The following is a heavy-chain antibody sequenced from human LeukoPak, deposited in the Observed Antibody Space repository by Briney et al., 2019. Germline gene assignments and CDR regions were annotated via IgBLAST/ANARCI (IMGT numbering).Heavy chain of an antibody. CDR3: AKRSYDSSGPTD. CDR1: GLTFHLYA. D-gene: IGHD3-22*01. J-gene: IGHJ4*02. CDR2: ITGDGRST. Sequence: GGSLRFSCAASGLTFHLYAMHWFGLAPGKGLEGVSLITGDGRSTYYADSVKGRFTISRDNSKNSLYLQMNSLRTEDTALYYCAKRSYDSSGPTDWGQGTLVTVSS. V-gene: IGHV3-43*02.